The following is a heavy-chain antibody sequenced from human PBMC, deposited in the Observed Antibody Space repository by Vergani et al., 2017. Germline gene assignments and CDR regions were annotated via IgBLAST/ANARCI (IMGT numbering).Heavy chain of an antibody. CDR2: IWYDGSNK. CDR1: GFTFSSYG. D-gene: IGHD5-18*01. CDR3: ARDYFPSDTALDY. V-gene: IGHV3-33*01. J-gene: IGHJ4*02. Sequence: QVQLVESGGGVVQPGRSLRLSCAASGFTFSSYGVHWVRQAPGKGLEWVAVIWYDGSNKYYADSVKGRFTISRDNSKNTLYLQMNSLRAEDTAVYYCARDYFPSDTALDYWGQGTLVTVSS.